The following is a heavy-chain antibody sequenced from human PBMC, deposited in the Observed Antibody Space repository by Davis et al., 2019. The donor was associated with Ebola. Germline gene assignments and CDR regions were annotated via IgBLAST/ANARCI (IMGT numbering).Heavy chain of an antibody. CDR3: ARGRSILVSAGSDLWGWFDP. CDR1: GGTFSSYI. CDR2: IIPILVKA. Sequence: AASVKVSCKASGGTFSSYIISWVRQAPGQGLEWMGRIIPILVKANYAHKFQGRVTITADKSTSTVYMELSSLRSEDTAVYYCARGRSILVSAGSDLWGWFDPWGQGTLVTVSS. D-gene: IGHD2-2*01. V-gene: IGHV1-69*08. J-gene: IGHJ5*02.